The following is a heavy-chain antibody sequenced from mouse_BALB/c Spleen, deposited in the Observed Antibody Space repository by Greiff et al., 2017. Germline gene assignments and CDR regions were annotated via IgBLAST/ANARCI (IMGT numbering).Heavy chain of an antibody. CDR1: GYTFTSYW. D-gene: IGHD2-4*01. CDR3: ARKIRTYAMDD. CDR2: INPSTGYT. J-gene: IGHJ4*01. Sequence: VKLQESGAELAKPGASVKMSCKASGYTFTSYWMHWVKQRPGQGLEWIGYINPSTGYTEYNQKFKDKATLTADKSSSTAYMQLSSLTSEDSAVYYCARKIRTYAMDDWGQGTSVTVSS. V-gene: IGHV1-7*01.